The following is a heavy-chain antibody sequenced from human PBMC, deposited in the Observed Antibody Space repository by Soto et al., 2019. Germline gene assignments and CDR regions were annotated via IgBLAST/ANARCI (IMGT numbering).Heavy chain of an antibody. CDR2: ISAYNGNT. V-gene: IGHV1-18*01. CDR3: ARGVRGVIITYFDY. D-gene: IGHD3-10*01. CDR1: GYTFTSYG. J-gene: IGHJ4*02. Sequence: VASVKVSCKASGYTFTSYGISWVRQAPGQGLEWMGWISAYNGNTNYAQKLQGRVTMTTDTSTSTAYMELRSLRSDDTAVYYCARGVRGVIITYFDYWGQGTLVTVSS.